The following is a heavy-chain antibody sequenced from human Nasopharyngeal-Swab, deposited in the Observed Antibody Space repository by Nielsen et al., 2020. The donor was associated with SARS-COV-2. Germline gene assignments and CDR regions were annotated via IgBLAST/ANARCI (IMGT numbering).Heavy chain of an antibody. J-gene: IGHJ4*02. Sequence: VRQAPGKGLEWVSVIYSGGSTYYADSVKGRFTISRDNSKNTLYLQMNSLRAEDTAVYYCARDLGSGTVSDYWGQGTLVTVSS. CDR2: IYSGGST. V-gene: IGHV3-53*01. D-gene: IGHD4-17*01. CDR3: ARDLGSGTVSDY.